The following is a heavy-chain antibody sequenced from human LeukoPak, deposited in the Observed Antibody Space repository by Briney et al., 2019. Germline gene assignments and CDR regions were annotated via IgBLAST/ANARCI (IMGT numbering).Heavy chain of an antibody. J-gene: IGHJ6*03. V-gene: IGHV4-61*09. CDR2: IYTSGST. Sequence: PSETLSLTCTVSGGSISSGSYYWSWIRQPAGKGLEWIGHIYTSGSTNYNPSLKSRVTISVDTSKNQFSLKLSSVTAADTAVYYCARDVVLIKPKPLLSRYYMDVWGKGTTVTISS. CDR3: ARDVVLIKPKPLLSRYYMDV. D-gene: IGHD3-22*01. CDR1: GGSISSGSYY.